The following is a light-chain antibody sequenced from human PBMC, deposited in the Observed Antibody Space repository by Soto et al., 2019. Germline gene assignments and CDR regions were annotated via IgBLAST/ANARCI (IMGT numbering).Light chain of an antibody. J-gene: IGKJ4*01. CDR3: QHYNNWPLT. V-gene: IGKV3-15*01. CDR2: GAS. Sequence: EIVMPQSPCTLSLSPAERATLSCRASQSVSSNLAWYQQKPGQAPRLLIYGASTRATGIPARFSGSGSGTEFTLTISSLQSEDFAVYYCQHYNNWPLTFGGGTKVDIK. CDR1: QSVSSN.